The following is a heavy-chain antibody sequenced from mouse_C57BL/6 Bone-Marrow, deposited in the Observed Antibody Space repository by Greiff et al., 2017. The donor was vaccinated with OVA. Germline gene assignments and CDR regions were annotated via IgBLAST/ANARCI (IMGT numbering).Heavy chain of an antibody. CDR1: GYAFSSSW. CDR2: IYPGDGDT. CDR3: ARGRRRYAMDY. V-gene: IGHV1-82*01. Sequence: QVQLKESGPELVKPGASVKISCKASGYAFSSSWMNWVKQRPGKGLEWIGRIYPGDGDTNYNGKFKGKATLTADKSSSTAYMQLSSLTSEDSAVYFCARGRRRYAMDYWGQGTSVTVSS. J-gene: IGHJ4*01.